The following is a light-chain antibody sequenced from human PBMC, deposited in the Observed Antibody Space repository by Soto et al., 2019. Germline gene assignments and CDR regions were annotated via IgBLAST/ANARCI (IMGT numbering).Light chain of an antibody. J-gene: IGKJ5*01. CDR1: QGISSY. Sequence: IQVTQSPSSLSASVGDRVTITCRASQGISSYLAWYQQKPGKAPKLLIYAASTLQSGVPSRFSGSGSGTDFTLTISSLQPEDFATYYCQQLNSYPSLTFGQGTRLEIK. CDR2: AAS. CDR3: QQLNSYPSLT. V-gene: IGKV1-9*01.